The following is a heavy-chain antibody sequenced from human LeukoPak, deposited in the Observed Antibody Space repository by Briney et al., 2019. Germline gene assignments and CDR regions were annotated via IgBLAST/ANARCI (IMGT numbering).Heavy chain of an antibody. J-gene: IGHJ3*02. CDR1: GYSFTSYW. Sequence: GESLKISCKGSGYSFTSYWIGWVRQMPGKGLEWMGIIYPGDSDTRYSTSFQGQVTISADKSISTAYLQWSSLKASDTAMYYCARLRVSWHDAFDIWGQGTMLTVSS. CDR2: IYPGDSDT. V-gene: IGHV5-51*01. D-gene: IGHD6-13*01. CDR3: ARLRVSWHDAFDI.